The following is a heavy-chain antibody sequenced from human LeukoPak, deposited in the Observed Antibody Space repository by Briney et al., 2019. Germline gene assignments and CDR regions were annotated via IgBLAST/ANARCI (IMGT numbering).Heavy chain of an antibody. V-gene: IGHV1-8*02. CDR3: ARGGRQWLGELTH. CDR1: GGTFSSYA. CDR2: MNPNSGNI. D-gene: IGHD6-19*01. Sequence: ASVKVSCKASGGTFSSYAISWVRQATGQGLEWMGWMNPNSGNIGYAQKFQGRVTMTRNTSISTAYMELSSLRSEDTAVYYCARGGRQWLGELTHWGQGTLVTVSS. J-gene: IGHJ4*02.